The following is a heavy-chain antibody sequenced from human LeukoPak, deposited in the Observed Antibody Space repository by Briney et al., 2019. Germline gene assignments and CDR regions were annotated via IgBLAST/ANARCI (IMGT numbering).Heavy chain of an antibody. CDR3: AKDSISVGVQLSSTDPDY. CDR2: ISYDGSNK. D-gene: IGHD1-14*01. V-gene: IGHV3-30-3*01. J-gene: IGHJ4*02. CDR1: GFTFSSYA. Sequence: PGGSLRLSCAASGFTFSSYAMHWVRQAPGKGLEWVAVISYDGSNKYYADSVKGRFTISRDNSKNTLYLQMNSLRAEDTAVYYCAKDSISVGVQLSSTDPDYWGQGTLVTVSS.